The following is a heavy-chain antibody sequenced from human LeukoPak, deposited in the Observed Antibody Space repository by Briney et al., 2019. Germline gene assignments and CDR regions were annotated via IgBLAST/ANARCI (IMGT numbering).Heavy chain of an antibody. J-gene: IGHJ4*02. CDR2: IYYSGST. CDR1: GGSISSSSYH. V-gene: IGHV4-39*01. CDR3: ARHIVATITGVDY. D-gene: IGHD5-12*01. Sequence: PSETLSLTCTVSGGSISSSSYHWGWIRQPPGKGLEWIGSIYYSGSTYYNPSLKSRVTISVDTSKNQFSLKLSSVTAADTAVYYCARHIVATITGVDYWGQGTLVTVSS.